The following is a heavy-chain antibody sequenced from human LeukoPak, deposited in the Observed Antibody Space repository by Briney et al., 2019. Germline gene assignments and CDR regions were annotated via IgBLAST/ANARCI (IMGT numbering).Heavy chain of an antibody. V-gene: IGHV3-9*01. Sequence: PGRSLTLSCAASGFTIDDYALHWVRQAQGQGLEGVSGVNRNNSSIGYADSVKGRFTIFRDNAKNSLYLQMTSLRAEDTALYYCAKDLGRGIVGATTGAFDIWGQGTMVTVSS. CDR3: AKDLGRGIVGATTGAFDI. J-gene: IGHJ3*02. CDR1: GFTIDDYA. CDR2: VNRNNSSI. D-gene: IGHD1-26*01.